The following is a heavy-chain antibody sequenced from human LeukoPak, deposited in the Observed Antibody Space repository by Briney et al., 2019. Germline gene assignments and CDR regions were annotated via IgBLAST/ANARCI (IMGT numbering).Heavy chain of an antibody. J-gene: IGHJ4*02. V-gene: IGHV4-31*03. CDR1: GGSINSGGYY. CDR2: IHYSGST. CDR3: ASLRDYFFDY. Sequence: SQTLSLTCTVAGGSINSGGYYWSWIRQHPGKGLEWIGNIHYSGSTYYNPSLKSRVAISVDTSKNQFSLKLSSVTAADTAVYYCASLRDYFFDYWGQGTLVTVPS. D-gene: IGHD4-17*01.